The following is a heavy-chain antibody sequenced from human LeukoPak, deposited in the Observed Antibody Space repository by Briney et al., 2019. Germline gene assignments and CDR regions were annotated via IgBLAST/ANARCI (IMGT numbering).Heavy chain of an antibody. D-gene: IGHD1-14*01. CDR3: ARDYHKPYYFDS. V-gene: IGHV3-7*01. J-gene: IGHJ4*02. CDR1: GFTFSSYW. CDR2: IRQDGGEK. Sequence: PGGSLRLSCAASGFTFSSYWMSWVRQVPGKGLELVANIRQDGGEKYHIDSVKGRFTISRDNAKNSLYLQMNSLRAEETAVYYCARDYHKPYYFDSWGQGTLVTVSS.